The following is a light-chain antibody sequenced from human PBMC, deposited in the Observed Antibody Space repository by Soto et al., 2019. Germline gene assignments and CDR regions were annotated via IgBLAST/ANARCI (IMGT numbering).Light chain of an antibody. Sequence: SYELTQPPSVSVSPGQTARITCSGDALPKQYAYWYQQKPGQAPVLVIYKDSERPSGIPERFSGSSSGTTVTLTISGVQAEDEADYYCQSADSSGTYPGNVVFGGGTKLPS. V-gene: IGLV3-25*03. CDR3: QSADSSGTYPGNVV. CDR1: ALPKQY. CDR2: KDS. J-gene: IGLJ2*01.